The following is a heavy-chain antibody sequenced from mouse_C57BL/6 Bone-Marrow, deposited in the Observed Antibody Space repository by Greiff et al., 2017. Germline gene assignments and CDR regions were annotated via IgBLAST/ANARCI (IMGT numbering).Heavy chain of an antibody. D-gene: IGHD2-2*01. J-gene: IGHJ3*01. V-gene: IGHV1-54*01. Sequence: VKLQESGAELVRPGTSVKVSCKASGYAFTNYLIEWVKQRPGQGLEWIGVINPGGGGTNYTEKFKGKATLTADKSSSTASLQLSSLTSEDSAVYFCARKGDYGYPWFAYWGQGTMVTVSA. CDR3: ARKGDYGYPWFAY. CDR1: GYAFTNYL. CDR2: INPGGGGT.